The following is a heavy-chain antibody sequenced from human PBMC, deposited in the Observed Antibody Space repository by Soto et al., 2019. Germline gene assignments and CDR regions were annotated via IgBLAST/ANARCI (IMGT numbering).Heavy chain of an antibody. Sequence: QVQLVQSGAEVKKPGSSVKVSCKASGGTFSSYAISWVRQAPGQGLEWMGGIIPIFGTANYAQKFQGRVTITADESTSTAYMELSSQRSEDTAVYYCARGQYQLLYAHYYYYYGMDVWGQGTTVTVSS. CDR2: IIPIFGTA. CDR3: ARGQYQLLYAHYYYYYGMDV. J-gene: IGHJ6*02. V-gene: IGHV1-69*01. CDR1: GGTFSSYA. D-gene: IGHD2-2*02.